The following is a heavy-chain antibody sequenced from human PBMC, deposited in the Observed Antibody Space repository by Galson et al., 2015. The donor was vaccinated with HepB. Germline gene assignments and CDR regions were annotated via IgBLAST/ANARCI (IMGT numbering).Heavy chain of an antibody. CDR3: ARDLGIAVAGSNTEFDY. V-gene: IGHV1-69*13. J-gene: IGHJ4*02. D-gene: IGHD6-19*01. Sequence: SVKVSCKASGGTFSSYAISWVRQAPGQGLEWMGGIIPIFGIANYAQKFQGRVTITADESTSTAHMELSSLRSEDTAVYYCARDLGIAVAGSNTEFDYWGQGTLVTVSS. CDR2: IIPIFGIA. CDR1: GGTFSSYA.